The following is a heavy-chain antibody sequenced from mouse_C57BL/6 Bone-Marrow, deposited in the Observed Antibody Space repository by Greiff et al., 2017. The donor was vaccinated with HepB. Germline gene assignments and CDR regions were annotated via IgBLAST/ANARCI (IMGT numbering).Heavy chain of an antibody. CDR1: GFTFSSYA. CDR2: ISDGGSYT. J-gene: IGHJ3*01. V-gene: IGHV5-4*01. CDR3: ARDHVYYYGSSYWFAY. D-gene: IGHD1-1*01. Sequence: DVMLVESGGGLVKPGGSLKLSCAASGFTFSSYAMSWVRQTPEKRLEWVATISDGGSYTYYPDNVKGRFTISRDNAKNNLYLQMSHLKSEDTAMYYCARDHVYYYGSSYWFAYWGQGTLVTVSA.